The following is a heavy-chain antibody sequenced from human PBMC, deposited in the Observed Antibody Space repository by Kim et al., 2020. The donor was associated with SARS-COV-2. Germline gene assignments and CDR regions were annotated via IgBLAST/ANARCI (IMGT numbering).Heavy chain of an antibody. Sequence: GGSLRLSCAASGFTFSSYWMSWVRQAPGKGLEWVANIKQDGSEKYYVDSVKGRFPISRDNAKNSLYLQMNSLRAEDTAVYYCARDSYSSSSDYYYYYGMDVWGQGTTVTVSS. D-gene: IGHD6-6*01. CDR1: GFTFSSYW. J-gene: IGHJ6*02. V-gene: IGHV3-7*03. CDR3: ARDSYSSSSDYYYYYGMDV. CDR2: IKQDGSEK.